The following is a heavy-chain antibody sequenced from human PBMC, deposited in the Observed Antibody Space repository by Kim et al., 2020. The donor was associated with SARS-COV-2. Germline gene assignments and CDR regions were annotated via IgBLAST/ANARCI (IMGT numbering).Heavy chain of an antibody. CDR1: GFTFSNAW. D-gene: IGHD3-16*01. V-gene: IGHV3-15*01. J-gene: IGHJ4*02. CDR2: IKSKTDGGTT. CDR3: TTMMGWQRGSFDY. Sequence: GGSLRLSCAASGFTFSNAWMSWVRQAPGKGLEWVGRIKSKTDGGTTDYAAPVKGRFTISRDDSKNTLYLQMNSLKTEDTAVYYCTTMMGWQRGSFDYWGQGTLDTVSS.